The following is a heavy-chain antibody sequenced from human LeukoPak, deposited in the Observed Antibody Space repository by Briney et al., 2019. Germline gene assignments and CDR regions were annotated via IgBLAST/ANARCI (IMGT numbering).Heavy chain of an antibody. CDR1: GYTFTGYY. V-gene: IGHV1-2*02. CDR3: ARVEYYGSGSLMYYFDY. J-gene: IGHJ4*02. Sequence: ASVKVSCKASGYTFTGYYMHWVRQAPGQGLEWMGWINPNSGGTNYAQKFQGRVTMTRDTSISTAYMELSRLRSDDTAVYYCARVEYYGSGSLMYYFDYWGQGALVTVSS. D-gene: IGHD3-10*01. CDR2: INPNSGGT.